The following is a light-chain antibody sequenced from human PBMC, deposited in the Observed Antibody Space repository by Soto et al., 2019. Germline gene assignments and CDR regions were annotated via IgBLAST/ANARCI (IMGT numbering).Light chain of an antibody. Sequence: QSALTQPASVSGSPGQSITISCTGTSSNVGDYNYVSWYQQHPGKAPKLMIYEVTNRPSGVSNRFSGSKSVNTASLTISGLQAEDEADYYCSSYTSNNAWVFGGGTKVTVL. V-gene: IGLV2-14*01. J-gene: IGLJ3*02. CDR3: SSYTSNNAWV. CDR2: EVT. CDR1: SSNVGDYNY.